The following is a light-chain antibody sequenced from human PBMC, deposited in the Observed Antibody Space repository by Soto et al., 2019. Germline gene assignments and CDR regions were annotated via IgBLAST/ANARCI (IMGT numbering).Light chain of an antibody. CDR1: NIGSKS. CDR2: DDS. CDR3: QVWDSSSDRLV. Sequence: SYELPQPPSVSVAPGQTARITCGGNNIGSKSVHWYQQKPGQAPVLVVYDDSDRPSGIPERFSGSNSGNTATLTISRVEAGDEADYYCQVWDSSSDRLVFGTGTKVTVL. J-gene: IGLJ1*01. V-gene: IGLV3-21*02.